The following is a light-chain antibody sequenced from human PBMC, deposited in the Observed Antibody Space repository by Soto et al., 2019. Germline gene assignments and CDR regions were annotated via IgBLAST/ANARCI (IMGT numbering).Light chain of an antibody. CDR1: ESISSK. CDR3: QQYSRSSIP. J-gene: IGKJ5*01. Sequence: EIVMTQSPATLSVSPGERVTLSCRASESISSKLAWYQQKPGQAPSLLMYGASTRATGIPVRFRGSGSATDFTLTISRLQSEDFAVYYCQQYSRSSIPFGQGTRL. CDR2: GAS. V-gene: IGKV3-15*01.